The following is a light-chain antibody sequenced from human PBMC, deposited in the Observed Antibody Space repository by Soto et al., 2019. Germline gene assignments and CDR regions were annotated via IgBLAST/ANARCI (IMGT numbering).Light chain of an antibody. CDR3: ISYTSSSTLLYV. J-gene: IGLJ1*01. Sequence: QSALTQPASVSGSPGQAITISCTGTSSDVGGYNYVSWYQQHPGKAPKLMIYDVSKRPSVVSNRFSGSKSGNTASLTISGLQAEDEAVYYSISYTSSSTLLYVFGTGTKVTVL. V-gene: IGLV2-14*01. CDR2: DVS. CDR1: SSDVGGYNY.